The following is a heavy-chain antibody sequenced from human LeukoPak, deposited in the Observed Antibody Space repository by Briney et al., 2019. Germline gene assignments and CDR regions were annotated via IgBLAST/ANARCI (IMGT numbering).Heavy chain of an antibody. CDR3: AKQLGYCSDGSCYFPY. CDR2: ISNNGGYT. V-gene: IGHV3-23*01. J-gene: IGHJ4*02. Sequence: GGSLRLSCAASGFTFSSYWMTWVRQAPGKGLEWVSAISNNGGYTYYADSVQGRFTISRDNSKSTLCLQMNSLRAEDTAVYYCAKQLGYCSDGSCYFPYWGQGTLVTVSS. CDR1: GFTFSSYW. D-gene: IGHD2-15*01.